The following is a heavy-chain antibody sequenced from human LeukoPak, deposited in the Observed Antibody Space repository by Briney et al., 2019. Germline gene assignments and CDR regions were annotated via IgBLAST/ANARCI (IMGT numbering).Heavy chain of an antibody. CDR3: ARDLDFYATDY. Sequence: GGSLRLSCAASGFTFNDARMSWVRQAPGKGLEWVANIGKDGTGNHYVDSVKGRFTISKGNARNSLYLQMSSLRADDTAVYYCARDLDFYATDYWGQGTLVTVSS. D-gene: IGHD2/OR15-2a*01. CDR2: IGKDGTGN. V-gene: IGHV3-7*01. CDR1: GFTFNDAR. J-gene: IGHJ4*02.